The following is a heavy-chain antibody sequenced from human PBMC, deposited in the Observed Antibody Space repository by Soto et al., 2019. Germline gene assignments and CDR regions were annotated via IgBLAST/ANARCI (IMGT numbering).Heavy chain of an antibody. Sequence: QVQLVQSGAEVKKPGSSVKVSCKASGGTFSNHAISWVRQAPGQGLEWMGGITPLFGKANYAQKFQGRVTIIADILTTTAYMELNSLTSEDTAVYYCARGDDFDYYYGVDVWGQGTTVTVSS. CDR1: GGTFSNHA. CDR3: ARGDDFDYYYGVDV. J-gene: IGHJ6*02. CDR2: ITPLFGKA. D-gene: IGHD3-16*01. V-gene: IGHV1-69*06.